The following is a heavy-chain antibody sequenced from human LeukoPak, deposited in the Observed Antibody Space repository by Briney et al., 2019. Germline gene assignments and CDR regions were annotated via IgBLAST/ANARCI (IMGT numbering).Heavy chain of an antibody. CDR3: ARAVRNIVVVVAGTAISYAFDI. D-gene: IGHD2-15*01. CDR1: GYTFTSYD. Sequence: GASVKVSCKASGYTFTSYDINWVRQATGQGLEWMGWMNPNSGNTGYAQKFQGRVTMTRNTSISTAYMELSSLRSEDTAVYYCARAVRNIVVVVAGTAISYAFDIWGQGTMVTVSS. CDR2: MNPNSGNT. V-gene: IGHV1-8*01. J-gene: IGHJ3*02.